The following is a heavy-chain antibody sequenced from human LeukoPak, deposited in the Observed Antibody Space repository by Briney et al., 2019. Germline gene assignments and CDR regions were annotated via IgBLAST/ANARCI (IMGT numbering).Heavy chain of an antibody. CDR2: INHSGST. CDR3: ARDRLDFWSGYSSRYYYMDV. V-gene: IGHV4-34*01. CDR1: GGSSSGYY. Sequence: RTSETLSLTCAVYGGSSSGYYWSWIRQPPGKGLEWIGEINHSGSTNYNPSLKSRVTISVDTSKNQFSLKLSSVTAADTAVYYCARDRLDFWSGYSSRYYYMDVWGKGTTVTVSS. D-gene: IGHD3-3*01. J-gene: IGHJ6*03.